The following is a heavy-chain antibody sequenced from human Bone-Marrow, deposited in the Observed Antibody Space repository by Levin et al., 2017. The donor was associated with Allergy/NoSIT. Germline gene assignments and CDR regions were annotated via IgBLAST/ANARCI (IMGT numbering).Heavy chain of an antibody. V-gene: IGHV3-23*01. Sequence: PGGSLRLSCAASGFTFSSYAMSWVRQAPGKGLEWVSAISGSGGSTYYADSVKGRFTISRDNSKNTLYLQMNSLRAEDTAVYYCAKDLVPYDSSGDYGMDVWGQGTTVTVSS. CDR1: GFTFSSYA. J-gene: IGHJ6*02. D-gene: IGHD3-22*01. CDR2: ISGSGGST. CDR3: AKDLVPYDSSGDYGMDV.